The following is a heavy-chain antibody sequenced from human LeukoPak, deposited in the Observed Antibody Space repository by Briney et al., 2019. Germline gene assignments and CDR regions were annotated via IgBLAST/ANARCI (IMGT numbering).Heavy chain of an antibody. CDR2: ISGSGGST. D-gene: IGHD3-3*01. CDR3: AKDLHDWPPRAIVDY. CDR1: GFTFSSNG. V-gene: IGHV3-23*01. Sequence: PGGSLRLSCTASGFTFSSNGWSWSGKAPGKGLGGVSPISGSGGSTYYADSVKGRFTISRDNSKNTLYLQMSSLRAEDTAVYYCAKDLHDWPPRAIVDYWGQGTLVTVSS. J-gene: IGHJ4*02.